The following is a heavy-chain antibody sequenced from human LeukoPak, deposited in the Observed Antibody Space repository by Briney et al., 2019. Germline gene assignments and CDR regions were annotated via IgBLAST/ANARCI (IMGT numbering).Heavy chain of an antibody. CDR2: INIDGSRT. CDR3: ARPLLAYGDSDYYYYYGMDV. Sequence: GGSLRLSCAASGFTFSSYWMHWVRQAPGKGLVWVSRINIDGSRTSYADSVKGRFTISRDNAKNTLYLQMNSLRAEDTAVYYCARPLLAYGDSDYYYYYGMDVWGQGTTVTVSS. V-gene: IGHV3-74*01. J-gene: IGHJ6*02. D-gene: IGHD4-17*01. CDR1: GFTFSSYW.